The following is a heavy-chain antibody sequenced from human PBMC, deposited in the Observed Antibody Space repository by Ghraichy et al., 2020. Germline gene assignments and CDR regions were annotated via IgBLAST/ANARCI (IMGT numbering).Heavy chain of an antibody. D-gene: IGHD3-22*01. CDR2: IRYSGSSI. J-gene: IGHJ3*02. Sequence: GGSLRLSCAASGFTFSSYAMSWVRQAPGKGLEWVSSIRYSGSSIYYTDSVKGRFTISRDNSKNTLYLQMNSLRAEDTAVYYCAKDRDYYDSSGYYFNAFDIWGQGTMVTVSS. CDR3: AKDRDYYDSSGYYFNAFDI. V-gene: IGHV3-23*01. CDR1: GFTFSSYA.